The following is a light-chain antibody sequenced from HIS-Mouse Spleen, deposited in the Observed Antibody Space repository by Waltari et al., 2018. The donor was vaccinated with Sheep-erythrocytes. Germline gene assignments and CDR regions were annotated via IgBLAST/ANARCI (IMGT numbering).Light chain of an antibody. CDR3: MQGTHWPPWT. V-gene: IGKV2-30*01. J-gene: IGKJ2*02. CDR2: KVS. CDR1: QSLVYRDGKTN. Sequence: DVVMTQSPPSLPVTLGQPASISCGSSQSLVYRDGKTNLNWFQQRPGQSPRRLIYKVSNRDSRMPDRFSGSGSGTDFTLIISRVEAEDVGVYYCMQGTHWPPWTFGQGTKLELK.